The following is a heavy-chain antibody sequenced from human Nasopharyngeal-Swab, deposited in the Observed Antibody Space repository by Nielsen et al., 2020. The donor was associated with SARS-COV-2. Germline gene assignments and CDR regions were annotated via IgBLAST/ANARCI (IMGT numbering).Heavy chain of an antibody. CDR1: GFTFSSYS. CDR3: ARDQGSSWPPPYYYYYGMDV. Sequence: GGSLRLSCAVSGFTFSSYSMNWVRQAPGKGLEWVSYISSSSSTIYYADSVKGRFTISRDNAKNSLYLQMGSLRDEDTAVYYCARDQGSSWPPPYYYYYGMDVWGQGTTVTVSS. J-gene: IGHJ6*02. CDR2: ISSSSSTI. D-gene: IGHD6-13*01. V-gene: IGHV3-48*02.